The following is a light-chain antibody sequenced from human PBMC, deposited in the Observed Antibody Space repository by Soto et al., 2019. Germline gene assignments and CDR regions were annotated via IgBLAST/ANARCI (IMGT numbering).Light chain of an antibody. CDR3: MLYYGGAVV. CDR1: TGAVTSGYY. Sequence: QAVVTQEPSLTVSPGGAVTLTCASSTGAVTSGYYPNWFQQKPGQAPRALMYSTSNKHSWTPARFSGSLLGGKAALTLSGVKPEDEAEYYCMLYYGGAVVFGGGTKLTVL. J-gene: IGLJ2*01. CDR2: STS. V-gene: IGLV7-43*01.